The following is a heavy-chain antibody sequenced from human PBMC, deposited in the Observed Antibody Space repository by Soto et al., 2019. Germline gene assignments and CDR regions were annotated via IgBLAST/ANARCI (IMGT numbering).Heavy chain of an antibody. CDR2: IIPIFGTA. Sequence: SVKVSCKASGGTFSSYAISWVRQAPGQGLEWMGGIIPIFGTANYAQKFQGRVTITADESTSTAYMELSSLGSEDTAVYYCARAKYIEQWLVRVYYYYYGMDAWGQGTTVTVSS. CDR1: GGTFSSYA. D-gene: IGHD6-19*01. V-gene: IGHV1-69*13. J-gene: IGHJ6*02. CDR3: ARAKYIEQWLVRVYYYYYGMDA.